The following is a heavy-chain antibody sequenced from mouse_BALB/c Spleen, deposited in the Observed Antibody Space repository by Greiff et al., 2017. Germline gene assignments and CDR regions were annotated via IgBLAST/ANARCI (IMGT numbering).Heavy chain of an antibody. CDR3: ARRGSSEAMDD. CDR2: ISSGGSYT. V-gene: IGHV5-6*01. CDR1: GFTFSSYG. D-gene: IGHD3-1*01. Sequence: EVQLVESRGDLVKPGGSLKLSCAASGFTFSSYGMSWVRQTPDKRLEWVATISSGGSYTYYPDSVKGRFTISRDNAKNTLYLQMSSLKSEDTAMYYCARRGSSEAMDDWGQGTSVTVSS. J-gene: IGHJ4*01.